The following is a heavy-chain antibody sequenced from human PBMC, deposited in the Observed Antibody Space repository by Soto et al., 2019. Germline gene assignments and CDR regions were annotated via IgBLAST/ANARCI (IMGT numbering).Heavy chain of an antibody. CDR1: GGSISSSSYY. CDR2: IYYSGST. J-gene: IGHJ4*02. Sequence: PSETLSLTCTFSGGSISSSSYYLGWIRQPPGKGLEWIGSIYYSGSTYYNPSLKSRVTISVDTSKNQFSLKLSSVTAADTAVYYCARKLWGYDSSGYYQYDYWGQGTLVTVSS. CDR3: ARKLWGYDSSGYYQYDY. V-gene: IGHV4-39*01. D-gene: IGHD3-22*01.